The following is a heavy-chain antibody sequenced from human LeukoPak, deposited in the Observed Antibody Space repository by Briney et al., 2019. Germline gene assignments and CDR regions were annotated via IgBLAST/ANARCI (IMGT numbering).Heavy chain of an antibody. CDR1: GYTFTSYG. J-gene: IGHJ6*04. D-gene: IGHD6-13*01. Sequence: GASVKVSCKASGYTFTSYGISWVRQAPGQGLEWMGWISAYNGNTNYAQKLQGRVTMTTDTSTSTAYMELRSLRSDDTAVYYCARDRRRQQLVRAYYYYGTDVWGKGTTVTVSS. V-gene: IGHV1-18*04. CDR3: ARDRRRQQLVRAYYYYGTDV. CDR2: ISAYNGNT.